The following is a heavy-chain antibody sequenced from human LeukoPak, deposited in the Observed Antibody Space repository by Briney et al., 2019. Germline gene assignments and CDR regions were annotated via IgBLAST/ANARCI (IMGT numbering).Heavy chain of an antibody. D-gene: IGHD3-3*01. V-gene: IGHV3-23*02. J-gene: IGHJ4*02. CDR1: GFTMSTYA. CDR3: AKYISYYDFWSGDGAFED. CDR2: ISETGGST. Sequence: AGSLTLSCAASGFTMSTYAMNWVRQPPGTGLEWVSSISETGGSTHYVDLAKGRFITSRATSTNTLFLHMNTLTAEATAVYFSAKYISYYDFWSGDGAFEDWGQGTLVTVSS.